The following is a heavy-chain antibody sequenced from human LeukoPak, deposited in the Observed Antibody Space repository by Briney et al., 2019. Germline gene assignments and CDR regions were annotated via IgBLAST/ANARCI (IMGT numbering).Heavy chain of an antibody. CDR2: IYYSGST. CDR1: GGSISSSSYY. Sequence: SGTLSLTCTVSGGSISSSSYYWGWIRQPPGKGLEWIGSIYYSGSTYYNPSLKSRVTISVDTSKNQFSLKLSSVTAADTAVYYCARARYYYDSSGYGFDYWGQGTLVTVSS. V-gene: IGHV4-39*01. CDR3: ARARYYYDSSGYGFDY. D-gene: IGHD3-22*01. J-gene: IGHJ4*02.